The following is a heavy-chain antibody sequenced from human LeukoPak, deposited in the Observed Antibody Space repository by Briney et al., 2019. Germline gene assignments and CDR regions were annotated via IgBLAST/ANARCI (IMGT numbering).Heavy chain of an antibody. J-gene: IGHJ6*03. D-gene: IGHD2-2*01. Sequence: ASVKVSCKASGYTFTSYGISWVRQAPGQGLEWMGWISAYNGNTNYAQKLQGRVTMTTDTSTSTAYMELSSLRSEDTAVYYCARGQLLDYYYYMDVWGKGTTVTVSS. CDR3: ARGQLLDYYYYMDV. CDR1: GYTFTSYG. CDR2: ISAYNGNT. V-gene: IGHV1-18*01.